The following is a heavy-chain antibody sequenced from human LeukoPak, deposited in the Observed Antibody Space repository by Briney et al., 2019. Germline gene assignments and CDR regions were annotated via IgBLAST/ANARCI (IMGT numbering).Heavy chain of an antibody. CDR1: GGSFSGYY. J-gene: IGHJ4*02. CDR3: ARDDYGDYFDY. Sequence: SETLSLTCAVYGGSFSGYYWSWIRQPPGKGLEWIGEINHSGSTNYNPSLKSRVTISVDTSKNQFSLKLSSVTAADTAVYYCARDDYGDYFDYWGQGTLVTVSS. CDR2: INHSGST. D-gene: IGHD4-17*01. V-gene: IGHV4-34*01.